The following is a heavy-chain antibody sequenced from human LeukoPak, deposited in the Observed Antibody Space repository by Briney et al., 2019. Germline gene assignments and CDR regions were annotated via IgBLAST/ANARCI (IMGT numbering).Heavy chain of an antibody. CDR2: IIPIFGTA. Sequence: SVKVSCKASGGTFSSYAISWVRQAPGQGLEWMGGIIPIFGTANYAQKFQGRVTITRDTSASTAYMELSSLRSEDTAVYYCARSSYGDYGFDYWGQGTLVTVSS. J-gene: IGHJ4*02. D-gene: IGHD4-17*01. CDR3: ARSSYGDYGFDY. CDR1: GGTFSSYA. V-gene: IGHV1-69*05.